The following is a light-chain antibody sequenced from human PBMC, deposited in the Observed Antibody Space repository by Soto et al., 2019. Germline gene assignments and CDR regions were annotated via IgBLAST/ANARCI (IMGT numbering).Light chain of an antibody. CDR3: SSYTSSIL. CDR2: DVS. V-gene: IGLV2-14*01. CDR1: SSDVGGYNY. Sequence: QSALTQPASVSGSPGHSITISCTGTSSDVGGYNYVSWYQQHPGKAPKLMIYDVSNRPSGVSNRFSGSKSGNTASLTISGLQAEDEADYYCSSYTSSILFGGGTKLTVL. J-gene: IGLJ2*01.